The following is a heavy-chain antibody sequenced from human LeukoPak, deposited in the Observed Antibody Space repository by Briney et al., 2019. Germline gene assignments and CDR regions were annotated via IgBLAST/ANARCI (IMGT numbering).Heavy chain of an antibody. Sequence: PSETLSLTCAVYGGSFSGYYWSWIRQPPGKGLEWIWEINHSGSTNYNPSLKSRVTISVTTSKYQFSLKLRSVTPADTAVYYCARGGGLRYFGWFGYWGQGTLVTLSS. CDR2: INHSGST. CDR3: ARGGGLRYFGWFGY. J-gene: IGHJ4*02. CDR1: GGSFSGYY. D-gene: IGHD3-9*01. V-gene: IGHV4-34*01.